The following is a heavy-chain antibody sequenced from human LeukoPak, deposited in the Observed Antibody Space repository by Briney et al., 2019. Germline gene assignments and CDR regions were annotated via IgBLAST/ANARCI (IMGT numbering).Heavy chain of an antibody. CDR3: AREWMVWGVIRVSRGYWFDP. D-gene: IGHD3-10*01. CDR1: GGSFSGYY. Sequence: TSETLSLTCAVYGGSFSGYYWSWIRRPPGKGLEWIGEIKHRVSTNNNTCLKTRVTISVDTSKNQFSLKLSSVTDADTAVYYCAREWMVWGVIRVSRGYWFDPWGQGTLVTVSS. J-gene: IGHJ5*02. CDR2: IKHRVST. V-gene: IGHV4-34*01.